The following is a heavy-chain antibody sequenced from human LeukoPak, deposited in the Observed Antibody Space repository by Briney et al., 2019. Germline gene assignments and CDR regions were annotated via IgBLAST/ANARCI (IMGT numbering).Heavy chain of an antibody. D-gene: IGHD5-24*01. CDR3: ARGHVEMATISPQGVDF. Sequence: ASVKVSFKASGYTFTGYYMHWVRQAPGQGLEWMGWINPNSGGTNYAQKFQGRVTMTRDTSISTAYMELSRLRSDDTAVYYCARGHVEMATISPQGVDFWGQGTLVTVSS. V-gene: IGHV1-2*02. CDR1: GYTFTGYY. CDR2: INPNSGGT. J-gene: IGHJ4*02.